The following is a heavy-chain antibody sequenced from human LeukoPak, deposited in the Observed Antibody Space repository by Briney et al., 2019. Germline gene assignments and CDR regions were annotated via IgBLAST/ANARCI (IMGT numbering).Heavy chain of an antibody. V-gene: IGHV4-39*01. CDR2: IYYSGST. CDR3: ARQTIRYFDY. D-gene: IGHD1-14*01. CDR1: GGSISSSSYY. Sequence: SETLSLTCTVSGGSISSSSYYWGWIRQPPGKGLEWIGSIYYSGSTYYNPSLKSRVTISVDTPKNQFSLKLSPVTAADTAVYYCARQTIRYFDYWGQGTLVTVSS. J-gene: IGHJ4*02.